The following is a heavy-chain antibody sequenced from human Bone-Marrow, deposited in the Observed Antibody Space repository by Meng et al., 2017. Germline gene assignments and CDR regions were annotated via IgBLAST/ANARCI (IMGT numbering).Heavy chain of an antibody. CDR1: GYIFISHY. J-gene: IGHJ4*02. D-gene: IGHD4-17*01. CDR2: IDPSGGGT. Sequence: ASVKVSCKASGYIFISHYMNWVRQAPGQGLEWVGLIDPSGGGTRYAQKLQGRLTMTRDTSTSTVYMYLSSLRSEDTAVYYCARGPRWGYGDYAAGDYWGQGTLVTVSS. CDR3: ARGPRWGYGDYAAGDY. V-gene: IGHV1-46*01.